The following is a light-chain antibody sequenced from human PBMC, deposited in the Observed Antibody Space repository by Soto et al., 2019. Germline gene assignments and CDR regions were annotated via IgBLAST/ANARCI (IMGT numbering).Light chain of an antibody. CDR2: KAA. V-gene: IGKV1-5*03. Sequence: EIQVTLSASALSSYIGDRVTITCRASQSISSWLAWYHQKPGKAPKLLIYKAASIKGGVPSRFCGSGSGTDFSLTIISLQPDEFATYYCQQYYSYSPKTFGQGTKVDIK. CDR1: QSISSW. CDR3: QQYYSYSPKT. J-gene: IGKJ1*01.